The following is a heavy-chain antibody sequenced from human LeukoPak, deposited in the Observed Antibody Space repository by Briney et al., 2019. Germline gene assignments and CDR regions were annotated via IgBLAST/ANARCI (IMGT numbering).Heavy chain of an antibody. CDR3: AKDRVYSYYYYMDV. V-gene: IGHV3-23*01. CDR2: ISGSGGST. J-gene: IGHJ6*03. CDR1: GLTFSSYA. Sequence: GGSLRLSCAASGLTFSSYAMSWVRQAPGKGLEWVSGISGSGGSTNYADSVQGRFTISRDNSKNTLYLQMNSLRAEDTAVYYCAKDRVYSYYYYMDVWGKGTTVTVSS.